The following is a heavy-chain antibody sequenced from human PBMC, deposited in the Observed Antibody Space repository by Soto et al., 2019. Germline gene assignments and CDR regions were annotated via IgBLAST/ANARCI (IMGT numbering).Heavy chain of an antibody. J-gene: IGHJ3*01. Sequence: SETLSLTCTVSGGSISSSSYYWGWIRQPPGKGLEWIGSIYYSGSTYYNPSLKSRVTISVDTSKNQFSLKLSSVTAADTAVYYCARLGSGCSGGSCYPDAFDLWGQGTMVTVSS. CDR2: IYYSGST. CDR1: GGSISSSSYY. D-gene: IGHD2-15*01. CDR3: ARLGSGCSGGSCYPDAFDL. V-gene: IGHV4-39*01.